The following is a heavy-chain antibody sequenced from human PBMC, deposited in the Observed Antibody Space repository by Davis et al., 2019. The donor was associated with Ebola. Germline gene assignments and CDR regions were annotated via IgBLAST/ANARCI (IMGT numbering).Heavy chain of an antibody. V-gene: IGHV4-59*02. D-gene: IGHD3-3*01. J-gene: IGHJ6*02. CDR2: ISNGGRT. Sequence: SETLSLTCSVSGGSVGSDYWSWIRQSPGKGLEWIAFISNGGRTIYNPSLRGRVTISIDTSKNQFSLKLSSVTAADTAVYYCANLEQVGMGGYGMDVWGEGTTVTVSS. CDR1: GGSVGSDY. CDR3: ANLEQVGMGGYGMDV.